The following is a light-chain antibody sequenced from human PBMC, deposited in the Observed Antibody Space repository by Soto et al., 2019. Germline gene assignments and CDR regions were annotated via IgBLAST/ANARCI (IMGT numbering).Light chain of an antibody. J-gene: IGLJ2*01. Sequence: QSALTQPASVSGSPGQSITISCTGTSSDVGGYNYVSWYQQYPGKAPKLMIYDVTNRPSGVSNRFSGSRSGNTASLTISGLQTEDDSDYYCSSYTSANTLIFGGGTKVTVL. CDR3: SSYTSANTLI. V-gene: IGLV2-14*01. CDR1: SSDVGGYNY. CDR2: DVT.